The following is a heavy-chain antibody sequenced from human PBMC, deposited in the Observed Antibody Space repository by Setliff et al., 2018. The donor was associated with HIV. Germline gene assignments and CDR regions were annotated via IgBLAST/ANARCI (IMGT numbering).Heavy chain of an antibody. CDR2: IHTSGNT. CDR1: GGSISSGSYY. V-gene: IGHV4-61*02. D-gene: IGHD6-13*01. Sequence: SETLSLTCTVSGGSISSGSYYWNWIRQPAGKGLEWIGRIHTSGNTNYNPSLKSRVTISVDTSKNQFSLKLSSVTVADTAVYYCARDGQQLGYYYYYMGVWGKGTTVTVSS. J-gene: IGHJ6*03. CDR3: ARDGQQLGYYYYYMGV.